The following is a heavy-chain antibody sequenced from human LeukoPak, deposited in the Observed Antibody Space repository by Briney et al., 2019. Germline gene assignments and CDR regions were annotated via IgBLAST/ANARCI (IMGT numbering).Heavy chain of an antibody. D-gene: IGHD3-10*01. CDR2: LYTSGST. J-gene: IGHJ6*04. CDR1: GGSISNYF. V-gene: IGHV4-4*07. Sequence: PSETLSLTCTVSGGSISNYFLTWVRQPVGKSLEWIGRLYTSGSTNYNPSLKSRVTMSLDTSKNQFSLKLSSVTAADTAVYYCARGTMVRGVILNYYYYGMDVWGKGTTVTVSS. CDR3: ARGTMVRGVILNYYYYGMDV.